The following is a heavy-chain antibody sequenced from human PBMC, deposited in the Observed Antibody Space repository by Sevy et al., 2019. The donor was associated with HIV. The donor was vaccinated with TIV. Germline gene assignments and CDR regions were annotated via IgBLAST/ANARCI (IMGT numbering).Heavy chain of an antibody. V-gene: IGHV3-30*02. Sequence: GGSLRLSCAASGFTFSSYDMHWVRQAPGKGLEWVAFIRYDGSNKYYADSVKGRFTISRDNSKNTLYLQMNSLRAEDTAVYYCAKGYFRWEQQLGVYWGQGTLVTVSS. CDR1: GFTFSSYD. J-gene: IGHJ4*02. CDR3: AKGYFRWEQQLGVY. D-gene: IGHD6-13*01. CDR2: IRYDGSNK.